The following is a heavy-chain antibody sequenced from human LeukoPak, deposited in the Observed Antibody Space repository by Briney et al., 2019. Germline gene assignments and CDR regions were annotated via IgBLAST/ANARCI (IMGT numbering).Heavy chain of an antibody. J-gene: IGHJ5*02. V-gene: IGHV1-2*02. CDR2: INPYSGGT. D-gene: IGHD3-16*02. Sequence: ASVKVSCKASGYTFTDYYMHWVRQAPGQGLEWMGWINPYSGGTNYAQKFQGRVTMTRDTSISTAYMELSRLRSDDMAVYYCARDLLFRYNRLDPWGQGTLVTVSS. CDR1: GYTFTDYY. CDR3: ARDLLFRYNRLDP.